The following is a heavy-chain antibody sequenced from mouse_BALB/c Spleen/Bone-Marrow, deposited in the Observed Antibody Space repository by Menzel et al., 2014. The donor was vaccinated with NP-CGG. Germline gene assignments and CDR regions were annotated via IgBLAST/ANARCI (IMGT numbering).Heavy chain of an antibody. J-gene: IGHJ3*01. D-gene: IGHD2-14*01. V-gene: IGHV3-1*02. CDR2: IHYSGNT. Sequence: EVHLVESGPDLVKPSQSLSLTCTVTGYSITSGYGWHWIRQFPGNKLEWMGYIHYSGNTDYNPSLKSRISFTRDTSKNQFFLQLNAVTPEDTVTYQCLREDRYEACSPHWGSGTLFTVSA. CDR1: GYSITSGYG. CDR3: LREDRYEACSPH.